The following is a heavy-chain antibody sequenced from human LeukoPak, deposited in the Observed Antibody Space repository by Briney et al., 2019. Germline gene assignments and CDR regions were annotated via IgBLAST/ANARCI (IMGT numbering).Heavy chain of an antibody. CDR1: GGSISGYY. CDR3: AREGSSAYAWFDP. V-gene: IGHV4-4*07. Sequence: PSETLSLTCTVSGGSISGYYWSWIRQPAGEGLEWIGHIYTSGTTNYNPSLKSRVTMSIDTSKNQFSLKLSSVTAADTAVYYCAREGSSAYAWFDPWGQGTLVTVSS. CDR2: IYTSGTT. D-gene: IGHD3-22*01. J-gene: IGHJ5*02.